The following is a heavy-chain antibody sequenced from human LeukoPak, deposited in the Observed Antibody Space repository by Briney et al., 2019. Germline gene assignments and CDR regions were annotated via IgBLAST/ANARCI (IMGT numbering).Heavy chain of an antibody. CDR1: GFAVNSNY. Sequence: PGGSLRLSCAASGFAVNSNYMSWVRQAPGKGLEWVSVIYSGGSTYYADSVKGRFTISRDNSRNTLYLQMNSLRADDTAVYYCAKKGFAGYSSSLPYFDYWGQGTLVTVSS. J-gene: IGHJ4*02. CDR3: AKKGFAGYSSSLPYFDY. D-gene: IGHD6-13*01. V-gene: IGHV3-53*01. CDR2: IYSGGST.